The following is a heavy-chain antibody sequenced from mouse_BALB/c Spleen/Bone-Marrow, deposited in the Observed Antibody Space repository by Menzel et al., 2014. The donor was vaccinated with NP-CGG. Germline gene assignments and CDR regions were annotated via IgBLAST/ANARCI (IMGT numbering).Heavy chain of an antibody. V-gene: IGHV10-1*02. Sequence: EVKLVESDGGLVQPKGSLKLSRAASGFTFNTYAMNWVRQAPGKGLEWVARIRSKSNNYATYYADSVKDRFTISRDDSQSMLYLQMNNLKTEDTAMYYCVRHLGAFYAMDYWGQGTSVTVSS. CDR3: VRHLGAFYAMDY. D-gene: IGHD4-1*01. J-gene: IGHJ4*01. CDR1: GFTFNTYA. CDR2: IRSKSNNYAT.